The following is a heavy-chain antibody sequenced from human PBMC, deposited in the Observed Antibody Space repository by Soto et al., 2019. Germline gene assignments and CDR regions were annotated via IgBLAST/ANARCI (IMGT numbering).Heavy chain of an antibody. D-gene: IGHD5-12*01. V-gene: IGHV1-69*06. CDR3: ARVGRDGYNYDY. CDR2: IIPIFGTA. J-gene: IGHJ4*02. Sequence: SVKVSCKASGVTFSSYAISWVRQAPGQGLEWMGGIIPIFGTANYAQKFQGRVTITADKSTSTAYMELSSLRSEDTAVYYCARVGRDGYNYDYWGQGTLVTVSS. CDR1: GVTFSSYA.